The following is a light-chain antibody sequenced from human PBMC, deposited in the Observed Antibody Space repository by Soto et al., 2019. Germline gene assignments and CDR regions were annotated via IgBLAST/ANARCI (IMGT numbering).Light chain of an antibody. CDR2: AVS. Sequence: EIMMTQSPGTLSASPGERATLSCRASQSVSSNLAWYQQKPGQAPRLLIYAVSTWATGIPARFSGRGSGTELTLTISSLQSEDFAVYYCQQYNKRPLTFGQGTKVEIK. CDR1: QSVSSN. CDR3: QQYNKRPLT. V-gene: IGKV3-15*01. J-gene: IGKJ1*01.